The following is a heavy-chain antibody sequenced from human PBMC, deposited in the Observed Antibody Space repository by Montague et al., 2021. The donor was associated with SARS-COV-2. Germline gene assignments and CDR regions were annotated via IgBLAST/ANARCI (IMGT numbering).Heavy chain of an antibody. CDR2: IYWDDDK. V-gene: IGHV2-5*02. CDR3: AHRSLELLWFGWGY. D-gene: IGHD3-10*01. J-gene: IGHJ4*02. Sequence: PALVKPTKTLTLTCTFSGFSLSTSGVGVGWIRQPPGKALEWLALIYWDDDKRYSPSLKSRLTITKGTSRNQVVLTMTNMDPVDTATYYCAHRSLELLWFGWGYWGQGTLVTVSS. CDR1: GFSLSTSGVG.